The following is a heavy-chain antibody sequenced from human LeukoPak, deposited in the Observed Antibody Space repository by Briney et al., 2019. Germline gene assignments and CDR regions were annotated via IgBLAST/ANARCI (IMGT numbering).Heavy chain of an antibody. CDR1: GFTFSIYG. Sequence: PGGSLRLSCAASGFTFSIYGMHWVRQAPGKGLEWVAFIRNDGKNKYYGDSVKGRITISRDNSQNTLYLQVNSLRAEDTAVYYCAKDFDGYSYGILHTWGQGTLVTVSS. J-gene: IGHJ5*02. V-gene: IGHV3-30*02. CDR3: AKDFDGYSYGILHT. D-gene: IGHD5-18*01. CDR2: IRNDGKNK.